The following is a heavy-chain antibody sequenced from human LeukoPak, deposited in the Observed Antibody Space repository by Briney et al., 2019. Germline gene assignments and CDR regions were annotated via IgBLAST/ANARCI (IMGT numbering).Heavy chain of an antibody. D-gene: IGHD6-19*01. V-gene: IGHV3-30*02. J-gene: IGHJ4*02. CDR3: ARIEDGSGWLTAIDY. Sequence: GGSLRLSCAASGFTFSAFGMHWVRQAPGKGLEWVAFIRFDGSDKYFVDSVKGRFTISRDNAKNSLYLQMNSLRAEDTAVYYCARIEDGSGWLTAIDYWGQGTLVTVSS. CDR2: IRFDGSDK. CDR1: GFTFSAFG.